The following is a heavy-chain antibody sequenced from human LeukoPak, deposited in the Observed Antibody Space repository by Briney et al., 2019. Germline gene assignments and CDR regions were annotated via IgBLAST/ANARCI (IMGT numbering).Heavy chain of an antibody. CDR2: IKQDGSEK. CDR3: ARSTSRNYYDSSGNNDY. Sequence: GGSLRLSCAASGFTFSSYWMSWVRQAPGKGLEWVANIKQDGSEKYYVDSVKGRFTISRDNAKNSLYLQMNSLRAEDTAVYYCARSTSRNYYDSSGNNDYWGQGTLVTVSS. V-gene: IGHV3-7*01. J-gene: IGHJ4*02. CDR1: GFTFSSYW. D-gene: IGHD3-22*01.